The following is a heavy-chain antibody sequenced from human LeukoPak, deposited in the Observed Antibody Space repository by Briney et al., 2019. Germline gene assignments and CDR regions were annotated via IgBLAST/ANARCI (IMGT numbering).Heavy chain of an antibody. CDR2: ISYDGSKK. J-gene: IGHJ4*02. CDR1: GXTFSSYG. D-gene: IGHD2-15*01. Sequence: PGRSLRLSCAASGXTFSSYGMHWVRQAPGKGLEWVAVISYDGSKKYYADSVKGRFTISRDNSKNTLYLEMNSLRAEDTAVYYCVKTNSGAYDYWGQGTLVTVSS. V-gene: IGHV3-30*18. CDR3: VKTNSGAYDY.